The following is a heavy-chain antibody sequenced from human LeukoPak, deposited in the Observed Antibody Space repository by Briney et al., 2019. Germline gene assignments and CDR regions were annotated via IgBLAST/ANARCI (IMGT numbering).Heavy chain of an antibody. CDR1: GFTFSSYG. CDR2: ISYDGSNK. D-gene: IGHD3-9*01. CDR3: AKGRFLTGYSPIDY. J-gene: IGHJ4*02. V-gene: IGHV3-30*18. Sequence: GRSLRLSCAASGFTFSSYGMHWVRQAPGKGLEWVAVISYDGSNKYYADSVKGRFTISRDNSKNTLYLQMNSLRAEDTAVYYCAKGRFLTGYSPIDYWGQGTLVTVSS.